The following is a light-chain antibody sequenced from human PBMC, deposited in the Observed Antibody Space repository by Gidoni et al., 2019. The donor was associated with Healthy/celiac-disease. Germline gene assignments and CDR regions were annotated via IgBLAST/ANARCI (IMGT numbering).Light chain of an antibody. CDR1: QSVSSSY. CDR3: QQYGSSPPTIT. Sequence: EIVLTQYPGTLSLSPGERATLSCRASQSVSSSYLAWYQQKPGQAPRLLIYGASSRATGIPDRFSGSGSGTDFTLIISRLEPEDFAVYYCQQYGSSPPTITFGQGTRLEIK. V-gene: IGKV3-20*01. CDR2: GAS. J-gene: IGKJ5*01.